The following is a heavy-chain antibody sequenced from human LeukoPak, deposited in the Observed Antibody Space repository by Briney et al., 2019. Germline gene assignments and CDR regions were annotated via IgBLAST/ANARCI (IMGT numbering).Heavy chain of an antibody. CDR2: ISSSGSTI. CDR1: GFTFSDYY. Sequence: GGSLRLSCAASGFTFSDYYMSWIRQAPGKGLEWVSYISSSGSTIYYADSVKGRFTISRDNAKNSLYLQMNSLRAEDTAVYYCARVMYNWNVNYYYMDVWGKGTTVTVSS. V-gene: IGHV3-11*04. CDR3: ARVMYNWNVNYYYMDV. J-gene: IGHJ6*03. D-gene: IGHD1-1*01.